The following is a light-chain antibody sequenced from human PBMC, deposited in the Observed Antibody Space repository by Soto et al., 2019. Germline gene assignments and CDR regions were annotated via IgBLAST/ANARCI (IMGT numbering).Light chain of an antibody. CDR2: DNN. CDR3: GTWDSSLSAVV. J-gene: IGLJ2*01. Sequence: QSVLTQPPSVSAAPGQKVTISCSGSSSNIGNNYVSWYQQLPGTAPKLLIYDNNKRPSVIPDRFSGSKSGTSATLGITGLQTGDEADYYCGTWDSSLSAVVFGGWTKLTVL. CDR1: SSNIGNNY. V-gene: IGLV1-51*01.